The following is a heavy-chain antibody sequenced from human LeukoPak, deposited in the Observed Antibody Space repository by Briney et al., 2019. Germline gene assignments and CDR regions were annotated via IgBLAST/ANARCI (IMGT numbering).Heavy chain of an antibody. CDR3: ARLTGSISSGRYFDY. CDR2: ISSDGGST. J-gene: IGHJ4*02. D-gene: IGHD6-6*01. Sequence: GGSPRLSCAASGFTFSSYAMHWVRQAPRKGLEYVSAISSDGGSTYYANSVKGRFTISRDNSKNTLYLQMGSLRAEDMAVYYCARLTGSISSGRYFDYWGQGTLVTVSS. V-gene: IGHV3-64*01. CDR1: GFTFSSYA.